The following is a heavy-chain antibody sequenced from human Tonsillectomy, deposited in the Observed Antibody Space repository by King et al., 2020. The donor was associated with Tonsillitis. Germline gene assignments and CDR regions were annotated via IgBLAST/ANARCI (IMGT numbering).Heavy chain of an antibody. CDR3: GGYEGGVFDP. J-gene: IGHJ5*02. Sequence: VQLQESGPGLVKPSQTLSLICTVSGGSISGGVYYWSWIRQHPGRGLEWIGYIYDSDNTYYNPSLKSRLTISVDTSKNQFSLKLSSVTAADTAVYYCGGYEGGVFDPWGQGTLVTVSS. CDR1: GGSISGGVYY. D-gene: IGHD2-15*01. V-gene: IGHV4-31*03. CDR2: IYDSDNT.